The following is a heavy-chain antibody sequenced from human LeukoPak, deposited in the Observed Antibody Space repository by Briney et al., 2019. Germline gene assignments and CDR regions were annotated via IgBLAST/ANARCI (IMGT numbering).Heavy chain of an antibody. CDR2: IFRSGTT. CDR3: ATRDGSGTPYDY. CDR1: GFTVSSNY. J-gene: IGHJ4*02. V-gene: IGHV3-66*01. D-gene: IGHD3-10*01. Sequence: GGSLRLSCAASGFTVSSNYMSWVRQAPGKGLEWVSVIFRSGTTYYADSVKGRFTISRDNSKNTLYLQTNSLRVEDTAVYYCATRDGSGTPYDYWGQGTLVTVSS.